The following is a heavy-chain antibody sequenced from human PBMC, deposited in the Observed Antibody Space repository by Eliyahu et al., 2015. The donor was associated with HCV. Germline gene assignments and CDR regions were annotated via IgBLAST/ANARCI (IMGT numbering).Heavy chain of an antibody. CDR3: ARVPSYGDYAPHDAFDI. D-gene: IGHD4-17*01. Sequence: QVQLVQSGAEVKKPGASVKVSCKASGYTFTGYXMHWVRQAPGQGLEWMGWINPNSGGTNYAQKFQGRVTMTRDTSISTAYMELSRLRSDDTAVYYCARVPSYGDYAPHDAFDIWGQGTMVTVSS. CDR1: GYTFTGYX. J-gene: IGHJ3*02. V-gene: IGHV1-2*02. CDR2: INPNSGGT.